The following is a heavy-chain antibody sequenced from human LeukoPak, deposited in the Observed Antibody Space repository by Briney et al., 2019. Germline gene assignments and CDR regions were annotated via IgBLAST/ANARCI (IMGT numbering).Heavy chain of an antibody. CDR2: ISAYNDNT. CDR3: ARDDDLAVTYDY. V-gene: IGHV1-18*01. J-gene: IGHJ4*02. D-gene: IGHD4-17*01. Sequence: ASVKVSCKASGYTFTSYGISWVRQAPGQGLEWMEWISAYNDNTNYAQKFQGRVTMTTDTSTSTAYMELRSLRSDDTAVYYCARDDDLAVTYDYWGQGTLVTVSS. CDR1: GYTFTSYG.